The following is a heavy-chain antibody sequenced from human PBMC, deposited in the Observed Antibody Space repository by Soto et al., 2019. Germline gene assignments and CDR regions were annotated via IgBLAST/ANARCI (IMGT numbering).Heavy chain of an antibody. V-gene: IGHV4-59*01. D-gene: IGHD6-19*01. Sequence: QVQLQESGPGLVKPSETLSLTCTVSGGSISSYYWSWIRQPPGKGLEWIGYIYYSGSTNYNPSLKSRVTLSVDTSKNQFSLKLSSVTAADTAVYYCARAWQYSSGFFDYWGQGTLVTVSS. CDR1: GGSISSYY. J-gene: IGHJ4*02. CDR2: IYYSGST. CDR3: ARAWQYSSGFFDY.